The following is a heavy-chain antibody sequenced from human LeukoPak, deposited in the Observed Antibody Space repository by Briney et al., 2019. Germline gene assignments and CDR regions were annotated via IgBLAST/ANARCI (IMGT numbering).Heavy chain of an antibody. J-gene: IGHJ6*02. CDR1: GFTVSSNY. V-gene: IGHV3-53*01. Sequence: GALRLSCAASGFTVSSNYMSWVRQAPGKGLEWVSVIYSGGSTYYADSVKGRFTISRDNSKNTLYLQMNSLRAEDTAVYYCAREGSGRYCSSISCFSVTYGMDVWGQGTTVTVSS. D-gene: IGHD2-2*01. CDR3: AREGSGRYCSSISCFSVTYGMDV. CDR2: IYSGGST.